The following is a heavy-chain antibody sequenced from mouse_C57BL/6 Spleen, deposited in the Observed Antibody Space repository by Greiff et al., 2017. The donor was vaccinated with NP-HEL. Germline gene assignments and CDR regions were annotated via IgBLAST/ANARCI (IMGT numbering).Heavy chain of an antibody. V-gene: IGHV2-9-1*01. D-gene: IGHD2-3*01. CDR2: IWTGGGT. J-gene: IGHJ2*01. Sequence: VQLQESGPGLVAPSQSLSITCTAISWVRQPPGKGLEWLGVIWTGGGTNYNSALKSRLSISKDNSKSQVFLKMNSLQTDDTARYYCARNEDGPYYFDYWGQGTTLTVSS. CDR3: ARNEDGPYYFDY.